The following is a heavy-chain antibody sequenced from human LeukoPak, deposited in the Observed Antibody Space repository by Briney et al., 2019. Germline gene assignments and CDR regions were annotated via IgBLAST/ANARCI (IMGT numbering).Heavy chain of an antibody. D-gene: IGHD3-9*01. CDR3: ASLRYFDWFFDY. CDR2: IFHSGST. V-gene: IGHV4-31*03. CDR1: GGSISSGGHY. Sequence: SETLSLTCNVSGGSISSGGHYWNWIRQHPGKGLEWIGYIFHSGSTYYNPPLESRVKISVDKSKNHFSLKLSSVTAADTAVYYCASLRYFDWFFDYWGQGTLVTVSS. J-gene: IGHJ4*02.